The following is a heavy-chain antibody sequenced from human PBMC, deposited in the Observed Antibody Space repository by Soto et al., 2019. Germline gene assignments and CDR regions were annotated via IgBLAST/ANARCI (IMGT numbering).Heavy chain of an antibody. CDR3: ARIEGSALSYYYYMDV. CDR2: IYSGGDT. J-gene: IGHJ6*03. CDR1: GFTVSSNY. Sequence: GGSLRLSCAASGFTVSSNYMSWVRQAPGKGLEWVSVIYSGGDTYYADSVKGRFTISRGNSKNTLYIQMNSLRAEDKAVYYCARIEGSALSYYYYMDVWGKGTTVTVSS. V-gene: IGHV3-66*01. D-gene: IGHD3-10*01.